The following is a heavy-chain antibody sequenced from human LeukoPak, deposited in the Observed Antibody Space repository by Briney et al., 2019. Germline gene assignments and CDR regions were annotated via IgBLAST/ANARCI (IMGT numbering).Heavy chain of an antibody. CDR3: ARDYYGSGSYQNYFDY. V-gene: IGHV6-1*01. CDR1: GDSVSSDSFA. J-gene: IGHJ4*02. Sequence: SQPLSLTCAISGDSVSSDSFAWHWIRQSPSRGLEWLGRTYYRSKWYNDYAVSVKGRITFNSDTSKNQFSLQLNSVTPEDTAVYYCARDYYGSGSYQNYFDYWGQGTLVTVSS. D-gene: IGHD3-10*01. CDR2: TYYRSKWYN.